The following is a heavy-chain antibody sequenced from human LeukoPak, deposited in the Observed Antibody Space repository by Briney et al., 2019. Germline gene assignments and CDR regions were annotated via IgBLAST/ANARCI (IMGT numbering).Heavy chain of an antibody. CDR3: AKGRHSSGWKSYFDY. Sequence: GGSLRLSCAASGFTFSSYGMHWVRQAPGKGLEWVAVISYDGSNKYYADSVKGQFTISRDNSKNTLYLQMNSLRAEDTAVYYCAKGRHSSGWKSYFDYWGQGTLVTVSS. D-gene: IGHD6-19*01. J-gene: IGHJ4*02. CDR2: ISYDGSNK. CDR1: GFTFSSYG. V-gene: IGHV3-30*18.